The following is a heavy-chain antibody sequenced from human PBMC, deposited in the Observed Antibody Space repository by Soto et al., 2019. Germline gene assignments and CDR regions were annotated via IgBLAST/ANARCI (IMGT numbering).Heavy chain of an antibody. CDR1: GFTFSSYA. D-gene: IGHD4-17*01. J-gene: IGHJ4*02. Sequence: QVQLVESGGGVVQPGRSLRLSCAASGFTFSSYAMHWVRQAPGKGLEWVAVISYDGSNKYYADSVKGRFTISRDNSKNTLYLQMNSLRAEDTAVYYCARGDYGSSSLFDYWGQGTLVTVSS. V-gene: IGHV3-30-3*01. CDR3: ARGDYGSSSLFDY. CDR2: ISYDGSNK.